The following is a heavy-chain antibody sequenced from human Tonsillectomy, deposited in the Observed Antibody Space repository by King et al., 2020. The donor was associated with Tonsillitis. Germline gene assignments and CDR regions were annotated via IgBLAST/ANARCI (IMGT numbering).Heavy chain of an antibody. D-gene: IGHD6-6*01. CDR3: AREVDSSSSSDGDY. V-gene: IGHV1-2*02. CDR1: GYTFTGYY. Sequence: QLVQSGTEVKKPGASVKVSCKASGYTFTGYYMHWVRQAPGQGLEWMGGINPNSGGTNYAQKFQGRVTMTRDTSISTAYMELSRLRSDDTALYYSAREVDSSSSSDGDYWGQGTLVTVSS. J-gene: IGHJ4*02. CDR2: INPNSGGT.